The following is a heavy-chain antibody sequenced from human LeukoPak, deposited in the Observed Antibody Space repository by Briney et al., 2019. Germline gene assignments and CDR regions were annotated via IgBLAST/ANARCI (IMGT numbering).Heavy chain of an antibody. V-gene: IGHV3-30-3*02. CDR3: ARTLVEVTTKDY. CDR2: ISYDGSNK. Sequence: GGSLRLSCAASGFTFSSYAMHWVRQAPGKGLEWVAVISYDGSNKYYADSVKGRFTISRDNSKNTLYLQMNSLRAEDTAVYYCARTLVEVTTKDYWGQGTLVTVSS. J-gene: IGHJ4*02. D-gene: IGHD5-12*01. CDR1: GFTFSSYA.